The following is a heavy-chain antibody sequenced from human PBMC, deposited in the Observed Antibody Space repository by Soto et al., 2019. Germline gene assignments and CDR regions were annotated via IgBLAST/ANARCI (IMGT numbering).Heavy chain of an antibody. CDR1: GYTFTSFG. D-gene: IGHD6-6*01. CDR2: ISGYNGDT. Sequence: QLHLVQSGAEVKKPGASVKVSCTASGYTFTSFGVSWVRQVPGQGLEWMGWISGYNGDTDYAQKFQGRVTMTTYRYTSTAYMEVRSLRSDDTALYYCARDKPQQIVGYNYYYGMDVWGQGTTVTVSS. J-gene: IGHJ6*02. V-gene: IGHV1-18*04. CDR3: ARDKPQQIVGYNYYYGMDV.